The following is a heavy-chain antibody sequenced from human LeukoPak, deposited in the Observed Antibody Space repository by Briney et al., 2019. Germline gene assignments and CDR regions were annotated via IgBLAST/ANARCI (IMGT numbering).Heavy chain of an antibody. CDR2: ISSSSSYI. Sequence: PGGSLRLSCAASGFTFSSYSMNWVRQAPGKGLEWVSSISSSSSYIYYADSVKGRFTISRDNAKNSLYLQMNSLRAEDTAVYYCARNDYPDYYFDYWGQGTLVTVFS. CDR3: ARNDYPDYYFDY. D-gene: IGHD4-11*01. CDR1: GFTFSSYS. V-gene: IGHV3-21*01. J-gene: IGHJ4*02.